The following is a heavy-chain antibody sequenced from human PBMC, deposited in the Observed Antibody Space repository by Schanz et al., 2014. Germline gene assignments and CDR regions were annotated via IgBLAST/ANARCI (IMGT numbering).Heavy chain of an antibody. Sequence: QVQLQESGPGLVKPSGTLSLTCAVSGGFISSYYWSWIRQPPGKGLEWIGYIYYSGSTNYKPSLKSRVTISVDTSKNQISLKLGSVSAADTAVYYCAKCIGWYGRCAFDIWGQGTMVTVSS. CDR3: AKCIGWYGRCAFDI. CDR1: GGFISSYY. V-gene: IGHV4-59*12. CDR2: IYYSGST. D-gene: IGHD6-19*01. J-gene: IGHJ3*02.